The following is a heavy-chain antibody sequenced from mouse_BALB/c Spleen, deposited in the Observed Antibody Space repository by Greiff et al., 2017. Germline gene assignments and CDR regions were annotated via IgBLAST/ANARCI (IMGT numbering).Heavy chain of an antibody. D-gene: IGHD4-1*01. V-gene: IGHV5-6-4*01. J-gene: IGHJ1*01. CDR1: GFTFSSYT. CDR3: TVTGNNWYFDV. Sequence: EVKLVESGGGLVKPGGSLKLSCAASGFTFSSYTMSWVRQTPEKRLEWVATISSGGSYTYYPDSVKGRFTISRDNAKNTLYLQMSSLKSEDTAMYYCTVTGNNWYFDVWGAGTTVTVSS. CDR2: ISSGGSYT.